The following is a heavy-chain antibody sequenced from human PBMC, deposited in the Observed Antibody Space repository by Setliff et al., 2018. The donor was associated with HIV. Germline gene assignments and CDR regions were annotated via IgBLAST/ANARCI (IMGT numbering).Heavy chain of an antibody. CDR3: ARSLGGLAVPSKNYFDP. V-gene: IGHV1-46*01. CDR1: GYTFITYY. D-gene: IGHD1-7*01. J-gene: IGHJ5*02. Sequence: ASVKVSCKASGYTFITYYMHWVRQAPGQGPEWLGIINPSGAYTSYAQKFQGRVTMTRDTSTTTVYMELSGLRSEDTAVYFCARSLGGLAVPSKNYFDPWGQGTLVTVSS. CDR2: INPSGAYT.